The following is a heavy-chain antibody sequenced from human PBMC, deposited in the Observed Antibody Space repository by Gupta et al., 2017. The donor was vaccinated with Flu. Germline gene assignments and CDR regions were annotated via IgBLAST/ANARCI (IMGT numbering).Heavy chain of an antibody. J-gene: IGHJ4*02. D-gene: IGHD3-10*01. Sequence: EVQLVESGGGLVQPGGSLRLSCVASGSAFRSYAMHWVRQAPGRGPEYVSVISKDGDVTSYARFVEVRFMISRDNSRNTLYLQLGSLRPEDTAIYYCARDKGNPVSLDFWGQGTLVTVSS. CDR1: GSAFRSYA. CDR2: ISKDGDVT. CDR3: ARDKGNPVSLDF. V-gene: IGHV3-64*01.